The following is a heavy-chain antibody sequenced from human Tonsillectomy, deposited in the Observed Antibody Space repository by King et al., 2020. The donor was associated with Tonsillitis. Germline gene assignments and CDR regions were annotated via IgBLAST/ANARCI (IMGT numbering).Heavy chain of an antibody. J-gene: IGHJ5*02. V-gene: IGHV1-69*01. Sequence: QLVQSGAALKKPGSSVNVSCRASGGAFSSYALSWVRQAPGQGLEWMGGIIPMFGTPNYAQKFRDRVTINADESTNTVYMELRSLRSEDTAVYYCARGSREYSSSDWFDPWGQGTLVTVSS. CDR1: GGAFSSYA. CDR3: ARGSREYSSSDWFDP. D-gene: IGHD6-6*01. CDR2: IIPMFGTP.